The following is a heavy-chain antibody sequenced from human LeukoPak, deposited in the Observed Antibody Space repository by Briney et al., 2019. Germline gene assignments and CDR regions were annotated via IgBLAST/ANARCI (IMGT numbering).Heavy chain of an antibody. CDR2: INTDGSST. Sequence: GGSLRLSCAASGFTVSSYWMHWVRQAPGRGLVWVSRINTDGSSTTYADSVKGRFTISRDNAKNTLYLQMNSLRAEGTAVYYCARGASASPSQFDYWGQGTLVTVSS. CDR3: ARGASASPSQFDY. J-gene: IGHJ4*02. D-gene: IGHD3-3*01. V-gene: IGHV3-74*01. CDR1: GFTVSSYW.